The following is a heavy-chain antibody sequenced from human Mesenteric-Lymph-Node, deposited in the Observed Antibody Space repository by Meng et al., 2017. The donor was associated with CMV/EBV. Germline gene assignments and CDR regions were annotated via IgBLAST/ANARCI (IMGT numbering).Heavy chain of an antibody. Sequence: ESLKISCTVYGESFSGSYWSWIRQPPGKGLEWIGQINHSGSTNYNPSLKSRVTISLDTSKNQFSLKLSSVTAADTAVYYCARSPAYGGNPPFDYWGQGTLVTVSS. V-gene: IGHV4-34*01. J-gene: IGHJ4*02. CDR1: GESFSGSY. CDR3: ARSPAYGGNPPFDY. D-gene: IGHD4-23*01. CDR2: INHSGST.